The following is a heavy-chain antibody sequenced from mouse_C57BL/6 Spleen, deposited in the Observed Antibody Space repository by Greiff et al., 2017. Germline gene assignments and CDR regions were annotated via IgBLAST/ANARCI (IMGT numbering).Heavy chain of an antibody. Sequence: EVKLVESEGGLVQPGSSMKLSCTASGFTFSDYYMAWVRQVPEKGLEWVANINYDGSSTYYLDSLKSRFIISRDNAKNILYLQMSSLKSEDTATYYCAREGSNCPDYWGQGTTLTVSS. CDR3: AREGSNCPDY. CDR1: GFTFSDYY. CDR2: INYDGSST. V-gene: IGHV5-16*01. J-gene: IGHJ2*01. D-gene: IGHD2-5*01.